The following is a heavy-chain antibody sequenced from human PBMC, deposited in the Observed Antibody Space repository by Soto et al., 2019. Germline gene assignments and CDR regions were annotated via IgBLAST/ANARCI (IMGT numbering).Heavy chain of an antibody. CDR3: AIQFRSIAAAGAPVSIAPGICYYYYGMDD. J-gene: IGHJ6*02. V-gene: IGHV3-23*01. CDR2: ISGSGGST. Sequence: PGGSLRLSCAASGFTFSSYAMSWVRQAPGKGLEWVSAISGSGGSTYYADSVKGRFTTSRDKSKNTLYLQMNSLRAVDTAVYYCAIQFRSIAAAGAPVSIAPGICYYYYGMDDWGQGTTVTVSS. D-gene: IGHD6-13*01. CDR1: GFTFSSYA.